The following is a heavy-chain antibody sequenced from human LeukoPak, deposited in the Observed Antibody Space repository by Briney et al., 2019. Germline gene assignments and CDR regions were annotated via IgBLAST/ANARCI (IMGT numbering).Heavy chain of an antibody. CDR3: ARGPNSNWSGLDF. D-gene: IGHD6-6*01. J-gene: IGHJ4*02. Sequence: GGSLRLSCAASGFTFNNYAMHWARQLPGKGLVWVSRISPTGSTTSYADSVKGRFTVSRDNAKNTLYLQVNNLRAEDTAVYYCARGPNSNWSGLDFWGQGTLVTVSS. V-gene: IGHV3-74*01. CDR1: GFTFNNYA. CDR2: ISPTGSTT.